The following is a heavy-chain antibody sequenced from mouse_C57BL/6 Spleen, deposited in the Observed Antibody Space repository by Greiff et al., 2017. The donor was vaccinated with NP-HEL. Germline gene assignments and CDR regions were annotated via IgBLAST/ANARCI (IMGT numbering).Heavy chain of an antibody. D-gene: IGHD2-1*01. CDR1: GYTFTSYW. CDR3: ARDLYSPFDY. V-gene: IGHV1-64*01. CDR2: IHPNSGST. J-gene: IGHJ2*01. Sequence: QVQLKQPGAELVKPGASVKLSCKASGYTFTSYWMHWVKQRPGQGLEWIGMIHPNSGSTNYNEKFKSKATLTVDKSSSTAYMQLSSLTSEDSAVYYWARDLYSPFDYWGQGTTLTVSS.